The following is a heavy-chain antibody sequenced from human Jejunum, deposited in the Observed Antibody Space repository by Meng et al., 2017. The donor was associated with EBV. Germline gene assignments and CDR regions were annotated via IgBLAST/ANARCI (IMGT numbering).Heavy chain of an antibody. Sequence: QLQLQESGPRLVKPSXGLSLTCTVSGCSISRRDYYWGWIRQSPGKGLEWIAIINYSGTTHYNSSLKSRFTISVDTSKNQFSLKLNSVTAADTAVYYCARIGYCTGGRCLNWFDPWGQGTLVTVSS. CDR3: ARIGYCTGGRCLNWFDP. V-gene: IGHV4-39*01. CDR1: GCSISRRDYY. CDR2: INYSGTT. D-gene: IGHD2-15*01. J-gene: IGHJ5*02.